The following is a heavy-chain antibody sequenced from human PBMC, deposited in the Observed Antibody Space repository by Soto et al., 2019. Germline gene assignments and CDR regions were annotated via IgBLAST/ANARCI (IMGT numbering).Heavy chain of an antibody. CDR2: INHSGST. J-gene: IGHJ4*02. Sequence: PSETLSLTCAVYGGSFSGYYWSWIRQPPGKGLEWIGEINHSGSTNYNPSLKSRVTISVDTSKNQFSLKLSSVTAADTAVYYCGREGYYYDSSGSIDYWGQGTLVTVYS. D-gene: IGHD3-22*01. CDR1: GGSFSGYY. V-gene: IGHV4-34*01. CDR3: GREGYYYDSSGSIDY.